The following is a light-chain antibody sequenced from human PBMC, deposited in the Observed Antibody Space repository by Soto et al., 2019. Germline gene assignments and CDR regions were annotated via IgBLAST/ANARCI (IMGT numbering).Light chain of an antibody. CDR3: QQYKEYSKT. V-gene: IGKV1-5*03. Sequence: DIQVTQSPSTLSASVGDRVTITCRISQTISNSLAWFQQKPGKAPKLLIYKASTLEGGVPSRFNGSGSGTEFTLSISSLQPDDFATYYCQQYKEYSKTFGQGTKVEI. CDR1: QTISNS. CDR2: KAS. J-gene: IGKJ1*01.